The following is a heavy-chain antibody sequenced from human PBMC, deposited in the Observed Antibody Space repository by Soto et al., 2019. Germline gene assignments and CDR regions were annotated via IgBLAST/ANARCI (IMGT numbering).Heavy chain of an antibody. CDR1: GYTFTGYY. D-gene: IGHD3-22*01. CDR3: ARPNYYDSSGYYPALGY. V-gene: IGHV1-2*02. CDR2: INPNSGGT. Sequence: GASVKVSCKASGYTFTGYYMHWVRQAPGQGLEWMGWINPNSGGTNYAQKFQGRVTMTRDTSISTAYMELSRLRSDDTAVYYCARPNYYDSSGYYPALGYWGQGTLVTVSS. J-gene: IGHJ4*02.